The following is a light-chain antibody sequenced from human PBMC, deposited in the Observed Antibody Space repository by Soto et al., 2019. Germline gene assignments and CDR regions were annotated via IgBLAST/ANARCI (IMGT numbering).Light chain of an antibody. Sequence: EIMLTQSPATLSLSPGERATLSCRASQSVSSYLAWYQQKPGQAPRLLIYDASNSATGIRARFSGSGSGTDFTLTISSLDPEDFAVYYCQQRSNWPLTFGGGTKVEIK. CDR3: QQRSNWPLT. CDR2: DAS. J-gene: IGKJ4*01. CDR1: QSVSSY. V-gene: IGKV3-11*01.